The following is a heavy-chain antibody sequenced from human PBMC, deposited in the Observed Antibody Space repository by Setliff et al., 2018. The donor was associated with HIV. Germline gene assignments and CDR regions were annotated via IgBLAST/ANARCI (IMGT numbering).Heavy chain of an antibody. V-gene: IGHV3-9*03. CDR3: ARGDTPDV. D-gene: IGHD3-16*01. J-gene: IGHJ6*04. CDR1: GFTFDGYV. Sequence: GGSLRLSCAASGFTFDGYVMHWVRQVPGKGLEWVSGISWKSGTIGYADSVEGRFTISRDNAKNSLYLQMNSLRAEDMAVYYCARGDTPDVWGKGTTVTVSS. CDR2: ISWKSGTI.